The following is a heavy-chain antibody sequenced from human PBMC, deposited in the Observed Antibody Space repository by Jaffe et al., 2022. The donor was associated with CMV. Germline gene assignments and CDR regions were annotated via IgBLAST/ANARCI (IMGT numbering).Heavy chain of an antibody. D-gene: IGHD2-2*02. CDR1: GFSLSTSGVG. V-gene: IGHV2-5*01. J-gene: IGHJ4*02. Sequence: QITLKESGPTLVKPTQTLTLTCTFSGFSLSTSGVGVGWIRQPPGKALEWLALIYWNDDKRYSPSLKSRLTITKDTSKNQVVLTMTNMDPVDTATYYCAHSPRYCSSTSCYTHFDYWGQGTLVTVSS. CDR3: AHSPRYCSSTSCYTHFDY. CDR2: IYWNDDK.